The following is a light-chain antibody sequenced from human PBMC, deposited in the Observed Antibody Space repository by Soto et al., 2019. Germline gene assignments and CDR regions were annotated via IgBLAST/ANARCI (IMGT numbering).Light chain of an antibody. Sequence: EIVMTQSPATLSVSPGERATLSCRASQSVNRNLAWYQQKPGQAPSLLIYAASTRATGIPARFSGSGSETEFTLTISSLQSEDFAIYYCQQYNNWWTFGQGTKVELQ. CDR1: QSVNRN. CDR3: QQYNNWWT. J-gene: IGKJ1*01. V-gene: IGKV3-15*01. CDR2: AAS.